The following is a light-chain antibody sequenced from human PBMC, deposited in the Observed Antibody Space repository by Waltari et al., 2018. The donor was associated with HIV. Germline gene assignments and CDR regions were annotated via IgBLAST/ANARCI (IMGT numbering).Light chain of an antibody. CDR2: DDS. Sequence: YVLTQPPSVSVAPGQTARITCGGDNIAGRNVHWNQRRPGQAPALVVFDDSDRPSGIPERFSGSISGNTATLIISRVEDGDEADYYCQVWDESNEQVVFGGGTRLTVL. V-gene: IGLV3-21*02. J-gene: IGLJ2*01. CDR1: NIAGRN. CDR3: QVWDESNEQVV.